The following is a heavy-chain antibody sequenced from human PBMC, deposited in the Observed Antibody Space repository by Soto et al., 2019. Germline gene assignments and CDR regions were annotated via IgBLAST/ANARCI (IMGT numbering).Heavy chain of an antibody. Sequence: SATLSLTCAVSGDSIGSGGYYWSWIRQPPGKGLEWIGYIYHNGGTYYNPSLQSRVTISVDRSKNHFSLKLNSVTAADTAVYYCARLDGYNSFDYWGQGTLVTVSS. CDR2: IYHNGGT. D-gene: IGHD5-12*01. CDR3: ARLDGYNSFDY. V-gene: IGHV4-30-2*01. CDR1: GDSIGSGGYY. J-gene: IGHJ4*02.